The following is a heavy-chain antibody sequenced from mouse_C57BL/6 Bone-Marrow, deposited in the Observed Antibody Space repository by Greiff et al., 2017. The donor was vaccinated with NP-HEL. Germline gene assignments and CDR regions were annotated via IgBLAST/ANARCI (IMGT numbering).Heavy chain of an antibody. CDR1: GFTFSSYA. J-gene: IGHJ3*01. CDR2: ISSGGGYI. CDR3: TRDRYDYEAWFAY. Sequence: VQLKESGEGLVKPGGSLKLSCAASGFTFSSYAMSWVRQTPEKRLEWVAYISSGGGYIYYADTVKGRFTISRDNARNTLYLQMSSLKSEDTAMYYCTRDRYDYEAWFAYWGQGTLVTVSA. V-gene: IGHV5-9-1*02. D-gene: IGHD2-4*01.